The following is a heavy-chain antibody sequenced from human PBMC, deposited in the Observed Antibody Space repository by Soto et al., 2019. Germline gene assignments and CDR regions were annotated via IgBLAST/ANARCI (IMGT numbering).Heavy chain of an antibody. CDR2: IIPIFGTT. V-gene: IGHV1-69*01. D-gene: IGHD4-4*01. CDR1: GGTFSRYA. J-gene: IGHJ4*02. CDR3: ARVTGSNFLY. Sequence: SVKVSCTASGGTFSRYAISWVRQAPGQGLQWMGGIIPIFGTTNYAQKFQGRVTITADESTSTVYMELSSLRSEDTAVYYCARVTGSNFLYWGQGALVTVSS.